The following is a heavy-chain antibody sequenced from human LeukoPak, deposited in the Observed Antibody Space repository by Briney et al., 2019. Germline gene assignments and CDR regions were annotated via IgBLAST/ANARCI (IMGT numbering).Heavy chain of an antibody. J-gene: IGHJ4*02. CDR1: GFTFSSYG. CDR3: AKDLPYYDILTGYYGPDY. Sequence: GGSLRLSCAASGFTFSSYGMHWVRQAPGKGLEWVAAISYDGSNKYYADSVKGRFTISRDNSKNTLYLQMNSLRAEDTAVYYCAKDLPYYDILTGYYGPDYWGQGTLVTVSS. V-gene: IGHV3-30*18. D-gene: IGHD3-9*01. CDR2: ISYDGSNK.